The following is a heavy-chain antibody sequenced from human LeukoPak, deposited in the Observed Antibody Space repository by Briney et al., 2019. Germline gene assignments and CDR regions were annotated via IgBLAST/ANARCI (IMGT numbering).Heavy chain of an antibody. V-gene: IGHV3-21*01. CDR3: ARVWGQLVDF. CDR1: GFTFSSYT. J-gene: IGHJ4*02. D-gene: IGHD6-13*01. CDR2: ISSSSTYI. Sequence: PGGPLRLSCAASGFTFSSYTMNWVRQAPGKGLEWVSSISSSSTYIYYADSVKGRFTISRDNAKNSLYLQMNSLRAEDTAVYYCARVWGQLVDFWGQGTLLTVSS.